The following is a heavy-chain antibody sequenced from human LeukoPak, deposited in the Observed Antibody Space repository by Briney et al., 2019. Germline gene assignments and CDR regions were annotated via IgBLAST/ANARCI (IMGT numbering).Heavy chain of an antibody. Sequence: SETLSLTCAVSGFSISSGYYWGWIRQPPGKGLEWIGSIYHSGRTYYNPPLKSRVTISVDTSKNQFSLKLSSVTAADTAVYYCARKRAVARVYYFDYWGQGTLVTVSS. CDR2: IYHSGRT. CDR3: ARKRAVARVYYFDY. V-gene: IGHV4-38-2*01. D-gene: IGHD6-19*01. J-gene: IGHJ4*02. CDR1: GFSISSGYY.